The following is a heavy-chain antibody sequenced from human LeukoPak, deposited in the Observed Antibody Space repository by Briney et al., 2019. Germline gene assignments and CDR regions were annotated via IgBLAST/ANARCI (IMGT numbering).Heavy chain of an antibody. CDR3: ARDSDFWSGYKNWFDP. D-gene: IGHD3-3*01. V-gene: IGHV4-34*01. J-gene: IGHJ5*02. CDR1: GGSFSGYY. Sequence: PSGTLSLTCAVYGGSFSGYYWSWIRQPPGKGLEWIGEINHSGSTNYNPSLKSRVTMSVDTSKNQFSLKLSSVTAADTAVYYCARDSDFWSGYKNWFDPWGQGTLVTVSS. CDR2: INHSGST.